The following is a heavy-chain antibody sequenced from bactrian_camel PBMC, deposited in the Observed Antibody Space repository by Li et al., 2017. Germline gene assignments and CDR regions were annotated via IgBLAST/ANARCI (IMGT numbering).Heavy chain of an antibody. J-gene: IGHJ6*01. CDR1: GLRVDFGRWG. D-gene: IGHD1*01. Sequence: HVQLVESGGGSVQAGGSLKLSCVASGLRVDFGRWGMGWFRQRPGFEREWVSTISTTGATRYTDSVKGRFTISRDNAKNTHYLQMNNLTIEDTGIYSCAACRYWTDGDCREFGYWGQGTQVTVS. CDR2: ISTTGAT. CDR3: AACRYWTDGDCREFGY. V-gene: IGHV3S55*01.